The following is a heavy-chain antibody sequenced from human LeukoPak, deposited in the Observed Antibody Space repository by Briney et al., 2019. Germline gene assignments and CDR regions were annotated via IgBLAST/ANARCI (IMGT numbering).Heavy chain of an antibody. D-gene: IGHD3-10*01. Sequence: PGGSLRLSCAASGFTFSDYYMSWIRQAPGKGLEWVSAISGSGGSTYYADSVKGRFTISRDNSKNTLYLQMNSLRAEDTAVYYCAKGLSSYDYWGQGTLVTVSS. J-gene: IGHJ4*02. CDR1: GFTFSDYY. CDR2: ISGSGGST. V-gene: IGHV3-23*01. CDR3: AKGLSSYDY.